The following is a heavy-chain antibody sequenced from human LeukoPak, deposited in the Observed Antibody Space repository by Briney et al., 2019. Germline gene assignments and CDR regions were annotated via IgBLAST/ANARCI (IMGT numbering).Heavy chain of an antibody. CDR3: AQGYRDFDY. CDR2: IYSGGST. Sequence: VRXXXXKGLEWVSVIYSGGSTYYADSVKGRFTISRDNSKNTLYLQMNSLRPEDTAVYYCAQGYRDFDYWGQGTLVTVSS. V-gene: IGHV3-66*02. J-gene: IGHJ4*02. D-gene: IGHD3-16*02.